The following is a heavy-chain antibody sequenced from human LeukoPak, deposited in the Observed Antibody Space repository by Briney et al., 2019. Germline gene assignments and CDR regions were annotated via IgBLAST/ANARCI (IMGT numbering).Heavy chain of an antibody. CDR3: ARAQGGYCSSTSCYWFPNTFDP. CDR2: IYYSGST. CDR1: GGSISSYY. J-gene: IGHJ5*02. V-gene: IGHV4-59*01. Sequence: PSETLSLTCTVSGGSISSYYWSWIRQPPGKGLEWIGYIYYSGSTNYNPSLKSRVTISVDTSKNQFSLKLSSVTAADTAVYYCARAQGGYCSSTSCYWFPNTFDPWGQGTLVTVSS. D-gene: IGHD2-2*01.